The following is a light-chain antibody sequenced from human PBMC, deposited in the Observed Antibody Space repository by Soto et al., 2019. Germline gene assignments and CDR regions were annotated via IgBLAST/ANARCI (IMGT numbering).Light chain of an antibody. CDR3: QTWGTGIWV. CDR1: SGYSTYG. CDR2: LNSDGSH. Sequence: QSVLTQSPSASASLGASVKLTCTLSSGYSTYGIAWHQQQPEKGPRFLMKLNSDGSHNKGDGIPDRFSGSSSVAERYLTISSLQLEDEADYYCQTWGTGIWVFGGGTKLTVL. V-gene: IGLV4-69*01. J-gene: IGLJ3*02.